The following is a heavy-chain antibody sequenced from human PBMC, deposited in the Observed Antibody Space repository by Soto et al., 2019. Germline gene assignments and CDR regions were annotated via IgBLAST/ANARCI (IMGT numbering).Heavy chain of an antibody. CDR3: ASKGGYSYGPFDY. CDR1: GGSISSGDYY. J-gene: IGHJ4*02. CDR2: IYYSGST. D-gene: IGHD5-18*01. V-gene: IGHV4-30-4*01. Sequence: PAETLSLTCTVSGGSISSGDYYWSWIRQPPGKGLEWIGCIYYSGSTYYNPSLKSRVTISVDTSKNQFFLKISSVTDADTAVYYCASKGGYSYGPFDYWGQGTLVTVSS.